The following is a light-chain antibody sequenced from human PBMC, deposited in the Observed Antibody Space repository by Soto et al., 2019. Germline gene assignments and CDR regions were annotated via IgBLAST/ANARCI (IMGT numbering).Light chain of an antibody. V-gene: IGLV2-14*01. CDR2: EVS. CDR3: SSYTSRTTPV. J-gene: IGLJ2*01. Sequence: QSVLTQPASVSGSPGQTITISCTGTSSDVGGYAYVSWYQQYPGKVPKLVISEVSNRPSGVSHRFSGSRSGNTASLTISGRQAEDEADYHCSSYTSRTTPVFGGGTKLTVL. CDR1: SSDVGGYAY.